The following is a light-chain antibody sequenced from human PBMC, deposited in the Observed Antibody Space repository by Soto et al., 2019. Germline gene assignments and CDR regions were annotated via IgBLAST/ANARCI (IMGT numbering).Light chain of an antibody. CDR2: EGS. Sequence: QSALTQPASVSGSPGQSITISCTGTSSDVGSYHLVSWYQQHPGKAPKLMIYEGSKRPSGVSNRFSGSKSGNTASLTISGLQAEDEADYYCCSYAGSSTDVVFGGGTKVTVL. J-gene: IGLJ2*01. CDR3: CSYAGSSTDVV. CDR1: SSDVGSYHL. V-gene: IGLV2-23*01.